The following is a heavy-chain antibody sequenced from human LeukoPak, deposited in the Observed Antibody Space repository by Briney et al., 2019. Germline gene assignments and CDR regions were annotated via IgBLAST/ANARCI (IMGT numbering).Heavy chain of an antibody. V-gene: IGHV4-59*02. Sequence: SETLSLTCTVYGGSVSSDYWTWIRQAPGKGLEWIGYIFSRGNTEYHLSLESRATISVDTSKNQCSLTLSSVTAADTAVYYCARVLYRGENWFDPWGQGTLVTVSS. CDR2: IFSRGNT. CDR3: ARVLYRGENWFDP. D-gene: IGHD3-10*01. CDR1: GGSVSSDY. J-gene: IGHJ5*02.